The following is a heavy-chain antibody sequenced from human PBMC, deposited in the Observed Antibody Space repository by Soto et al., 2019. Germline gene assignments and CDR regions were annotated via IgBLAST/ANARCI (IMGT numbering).Heavy chain of an antibody. CDR3: VTGGGATGPFDY. CDR1: GFTFSSYW. CDR2: IKHDGSER. V-gene: IGHV3-7*01. J-gene: IGHJ4*02. Sequence: EVQLVESGGGLVQPGGSLRLSCAASGFTFSSYWMTWVRQAPGKGLEWVANIKHDGSERYFVDSVKGRFTISRDIAKDSVFLQMNSLRAEDTAVYYCVTGGGATGPFDYWGQGTLVTVSS. D-gene: IGHD1-26*01.